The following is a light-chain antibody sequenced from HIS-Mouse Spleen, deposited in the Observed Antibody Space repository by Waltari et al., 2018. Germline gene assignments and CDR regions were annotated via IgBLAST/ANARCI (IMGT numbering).Light chain of an antibody. CDR1: QSISSY. CDR3: QQSYSTPMYT. J-gene: IGKJ2*01. Sequence: DSQMTQSQSSLSASVGDRFTITCRESQSISSYLHWYQQKPVKAPKRLIYAASSLQSGVPSRFSGRGSGTDFTLTISSLQPEDFATYYCQQSYSTPMYTFGQGTKLEIK. V-gene: IGKV1-39*01. CDR2: AAS.